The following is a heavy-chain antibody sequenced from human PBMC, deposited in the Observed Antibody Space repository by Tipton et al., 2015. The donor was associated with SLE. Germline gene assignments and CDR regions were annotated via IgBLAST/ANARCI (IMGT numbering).Heavy chain of an antibody. J-gene: IGHJ4*02. CDR3: ARDNNGDVDY. Sequence: SGFTFSSYSMNWVRQAPGKGLEWVSYISSSSSTIYYADSVKGRFTISRDNSKNTLYLQMNSLRAEDTAVYYCARDNNGDVDYWGQGTLVTVSS. CDR1: GFTFSSYS. CDR2: ISSSSSTI. V-gene: IGHV3-48*01. D-gene: IGHD2-8*01.